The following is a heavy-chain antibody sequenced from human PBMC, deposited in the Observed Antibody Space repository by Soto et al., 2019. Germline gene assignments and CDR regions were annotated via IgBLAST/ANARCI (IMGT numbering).Heavy chain of an antibody. D-gene: IGHD3-16*01. CDR2: IYYSGST. V-gene: IGHV4-59*08. J-gene: IGHJ4*02. CDR1: GGSISSYY. CDR3: ASQGGQGDY. Sequence: QVQLQESGPGLVKPSETLSLTCTVSGGSISSYYWSWLRQPPGKGLEWIGYIYYSGSTNYNPSLKSRVTMSVDTSKNQFSLRLRSVTAADTGVYYCASQGGQGDYWGQGTLVTVSS.